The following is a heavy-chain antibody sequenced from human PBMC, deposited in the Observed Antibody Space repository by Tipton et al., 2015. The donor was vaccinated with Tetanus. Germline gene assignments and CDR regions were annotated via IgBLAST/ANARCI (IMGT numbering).Heavy chain of an antibody. Sequence: SLRLSCAASGFTVSSNYMSWVRQAPGKGLEWVSVIYSGGSTYYADSVKGRFTISRDNSKNTLYLQMNSLRAEDTAVYYCARDPESTPGVYYFDYWGQGTLVTVSS. J-gene: IGHJ4*02. V-gene: IGHV3-66*01. CDR1: GFTVSSNY. CDR3: ARDPESTPGVYYFDY. CDR2: IYSGGST.